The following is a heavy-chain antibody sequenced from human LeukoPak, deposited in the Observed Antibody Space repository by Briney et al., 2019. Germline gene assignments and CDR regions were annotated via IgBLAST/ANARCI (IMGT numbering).Heavy chain of an antibody. Sequence: SETLSLTCTVSGVPISSYYWSWIRQPPGKGLEWIGYIYYSGSTNYNPSLKSRVTISVDTSKNQFSLKLSSVTAADTAVYYCARWGKEMAYDYWGQGTLVTVSS. CDR1: GVPISSYY. J-gene: IGHJ4*02. V-gene: IGHV4-59*01. D-gene: IGHD5-24*01. CDR3: ARWGKEMAYDY. CDR2: IYYSGST.